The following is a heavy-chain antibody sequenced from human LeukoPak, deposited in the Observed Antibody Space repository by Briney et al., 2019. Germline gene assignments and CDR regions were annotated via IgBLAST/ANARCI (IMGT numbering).Heavy chain of an antibody. Sequence: PSQTLSLTCTVSGGSISSGSYYWSWIRQPAGKGLEWIGRIYTSGSTNYNPSLKSRVTISVDTSKNQFSLKLSSVTAADTAVHYCARDPDVYFDYWGQGTLVTVSS. V-gene: IGHV4-61*02. CDR1: GGSISSGSYY. CDR2: IYTSGST. J-gene: IGHJ4*02. CDR3: ARDPDVYFDY.